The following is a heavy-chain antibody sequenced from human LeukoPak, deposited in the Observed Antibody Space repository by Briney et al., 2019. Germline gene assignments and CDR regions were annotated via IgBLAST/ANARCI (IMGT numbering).Heavy chain of an antibody. CDR2: IYHSGST. CDR1: GYSISSGYY. D-gene: IGHD3-3*01. J-gene: IGHJ5*02. Sequence: SETLSLTCTVSGYSISSGYYWGWIRQPPGKGLEWIGSIYHSGSTYYNPSLKSRVTISVDTSKNQFSLKLSSVTAADTAVYYCAKLELPILEWSLGGLNWFDPWGQGTLVTVSS. V-gene: IGHV4-38-2*02. CDR3: AKLELPILEWSLGGLNWFDP.